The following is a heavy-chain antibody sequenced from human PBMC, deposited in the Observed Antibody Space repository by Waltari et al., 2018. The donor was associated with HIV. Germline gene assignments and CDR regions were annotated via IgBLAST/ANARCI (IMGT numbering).Heavy chain of an antibody. D-gene: IGHD2-8*01. V-gene: IGHV3-74*02. Sequence: VESGGTPVQPGESLRLSCKASGFIFGSHWMPWVGQSPGKGLVWVSRIDGDGRVKKYADTVKGRFTISRDNTKETLFLEMKSLRVEDSGIYHCVKDVTVTHYGVYYSGLDVWGQGTTVTV. CDR1: GFIFGSHW. CDR3: VKDVTVTHYGVYYSGLDV. J-gene: IGHJ6*02. CDR2: IDGDGRVK.